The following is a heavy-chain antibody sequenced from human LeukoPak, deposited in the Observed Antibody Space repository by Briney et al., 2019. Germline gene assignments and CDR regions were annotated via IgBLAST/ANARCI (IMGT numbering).Heavy chain of an antibody. V-gene: IGHV4-34*01. CDR3: ARSVGSGYDY. CDR1: GGSFSGYY. CDR2: INHSGST. J-gene: IGHJ4*02. Sequence: WETLTLTCAVYGGSFSGYYWSWIRQPPGKGLEWIGEINHSGSTNYNPALKSRVTISVDTSKTQFSLKLSSVTAADTAVYYCARSVGSGYDYWAQETLVSVPS. D-gene: IGHD5-12*01.